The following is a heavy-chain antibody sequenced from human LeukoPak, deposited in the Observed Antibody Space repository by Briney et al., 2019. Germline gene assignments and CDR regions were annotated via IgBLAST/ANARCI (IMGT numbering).Heavy chain of an antibody. Sequence: APVKVSCKASGYTFTGYYMHWVRQAPGQGLEWMGWINPNSGGTNYAQKFQGRVTMTRDTSISTAYMELSRLRSDDTAVYYCARAELPLFQRGSRKVLEYFQHWGQGTLVTVSS. D-gene: IGHD2-21*01. J-gene: IGHJ1*01. CDR1: GYTFTGYY. CDR2: INPNSGGT. CDR3: ARAELPLFQRGSRKVLEYFQH. V-gene: IGHV1-2*02.